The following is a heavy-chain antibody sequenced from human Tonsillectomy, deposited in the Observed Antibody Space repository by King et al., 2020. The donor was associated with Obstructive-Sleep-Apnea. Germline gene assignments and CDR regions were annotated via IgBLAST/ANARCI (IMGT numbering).Heavy chain of an antibody. D-gene: IGHD1-1*01. CDR1: GGSITNYY. V-gene: IGHV4-59*08. J-gene: IGHJ4*02. Sequence: QLQESGPGLVRPSETLSLTCTVPGGSITNYYWGWIRQPPGKGLEWIGYIYYSVITDYNPALRGRVTISVDTSKNQLSLRLTSVTAADTAEYFCARWNEGFDYWGQGTLVTVSS. CDR3: ARWNEGFDY. CDR2: IYYSVIT.